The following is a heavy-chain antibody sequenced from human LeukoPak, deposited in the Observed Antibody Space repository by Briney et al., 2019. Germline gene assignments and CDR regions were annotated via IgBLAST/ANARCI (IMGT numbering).Heavy chain of an antibody. CDR3: ARGSWP. Sequence: GGSLRLSCAASGFTFSSYGMHWVRQAPGKGLEWVAVISYDGSNKYYADSVKGRFTISSDNSKNTLYLQMNSLRAEDTAVYYCARGSWPWGQGTLVTVSS. CDR1: GFTFSSYG. D-gene: IGHD1-26*01. V-gene: IGHV3-30*03. J-gene: IGHJ5*02. CDR2: ISYDGSNK.